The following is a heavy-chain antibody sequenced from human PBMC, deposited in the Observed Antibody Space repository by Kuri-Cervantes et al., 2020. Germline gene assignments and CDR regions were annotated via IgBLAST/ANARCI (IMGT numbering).Heavy chain of an antibody. Sequence: GESLKISCAASGFTFSDYGMHWVRQAPDKSLEWVAFIRYDGANKYYADSVKGRFTTSKDNSKNTLYLQMNSLRAEDTAVYYCARVTRRRGYSYGQPEDYYYYYMDVWGKGTTVTVSS. V-gene: IGHV3-30*02. CDR1: GFTFSDYG. CDR2: IRYDGANK. CDR3: ARVTRRRGYSYGQPEDYYYYYMDV. D-gene: IGHD5-18*01. J-gene: IGHJ6*03.